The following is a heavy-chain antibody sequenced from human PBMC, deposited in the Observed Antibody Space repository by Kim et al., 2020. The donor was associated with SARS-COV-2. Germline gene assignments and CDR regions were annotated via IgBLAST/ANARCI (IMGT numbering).Heavy chain of an antibody. Sequence: SETLSLTCAVYGGSFSGYYWSWIRQPPGKGLEWIGEINHSGSTNYNPSLKSRVTISVDTSKNQFSLKLSSVTAADTAVYYCARVGATVTTDAFDIWGQGTMVTVSS. CDR2: INHSGST. CDR1: GGSFSGYY. CDR3: ARVGATVTTDAFDI. J-gene: IGHJ3*02. D-gene: IGHD4-17*01. V-gene: IGHV4-34*01.